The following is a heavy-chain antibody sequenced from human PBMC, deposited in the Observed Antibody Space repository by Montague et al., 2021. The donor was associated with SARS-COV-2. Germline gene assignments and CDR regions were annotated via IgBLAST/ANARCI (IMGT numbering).Heavy chain of an antibody. Sequence: SETLSLTCTVSGGSISSSSYYWGWIRQPPGKGLEWIGNIYYSGSTYYNPSLRSRVTISVNTSKNQFSLKLSSVTAADTAVYYCARQRMGSVMIVVVVMADWWFDQWGQGALVTVSS. V-gene: IGHV4-39*01. CDR3: ARQRMGSVMIVVVVMADWWFDQ. CDR2: IYYSGST. J-gene: IGHJ5*02. CDR1: GGSISSSSYY. D-gene: IGHD3-3*01.